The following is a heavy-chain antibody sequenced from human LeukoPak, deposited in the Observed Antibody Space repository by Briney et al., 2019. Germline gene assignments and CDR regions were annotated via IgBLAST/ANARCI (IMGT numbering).Heavy chain of an antibody. CDR3: AKGGPASWGSYLGY. D-gene: IGHD3-16*01. J-gene: IGHJ4*02. CDR1: GFTFSSYA. V-gene: IGHV3-23*01. Sequence: PGGSLRLSCAASGFTFSSYAMSWVRQAPGKGLEWVSAISGSGGSTYYADSVKGRFTISRDNSKNTLYLQMSSLRAEDTAVYYCAKGGPASWGSYLGYWGQGTLVTVSS. CDR2: ISGSGGST.